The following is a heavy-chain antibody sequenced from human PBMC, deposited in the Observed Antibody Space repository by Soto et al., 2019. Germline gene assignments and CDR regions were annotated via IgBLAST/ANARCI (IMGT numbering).Heavy chain of an antibody. J-gene: IGHJ5*02. V-gene: IGHV6-1*01. D-gene: IGHD1-7*01. Sequence: QLQTLSLTCAISGDSVSSNSAAWNWIRQSPSRGLEWLGRTYYRSKWYNDYAVSVKSRITINPDTSKNQFSLQLNSVTPEDTAVYYCARDDGPITGTTISWFDPWGQGTLVTVSS. CDR2: TYYRSKWYN. CDR1: GDSVSSNSAA. CDR3: ARDDGPITGTTISWFDP.